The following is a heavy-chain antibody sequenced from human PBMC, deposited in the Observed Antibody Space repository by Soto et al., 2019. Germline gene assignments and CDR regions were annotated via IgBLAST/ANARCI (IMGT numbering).Heavy chain of an antibody. D-gene: IGHD2-15*01. CDR2: IYYSGST. Sequence: QLQLQESGPGLVKPSETLSLTCTVSGGSISSSSYYWGWIRQPPGKGLEWIGSIYYSGSTYYNPSLKSRVTISVDTSKNQFSLKRSSVTAADTAVYYCARHGYCSGGSCYPPKYYFDYWGQGTLVTVSS. V-gene: IGHV4-39*01. J-gene: IGHJ4*02. CDR3: ARHGYCSGGSCYPPKYYFDY. CDR1: GGSISSSSYY.